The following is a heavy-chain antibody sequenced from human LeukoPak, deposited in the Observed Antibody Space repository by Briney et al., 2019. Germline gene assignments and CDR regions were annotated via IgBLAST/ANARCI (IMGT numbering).Heavy chain of an antibody. V-gene: IGHV4-34*01. J-gene: IGHJ4*02. CDR3: AIPRNYYDSSGYALDY. CDR1: GGSFRVYY. Sequence: PSETLSLTCAVYGGSFRVYYGSWIRQPPGKGLEWIGEINHSGSTNYNPSLKSRVTISVDTSKNQFSLKLSSVTAADTAVYYCAIPRNYYDSSGYALDYWGQGTLVTVSS. CDR2: INHSGST. D-gene: IGHD3-22*01.